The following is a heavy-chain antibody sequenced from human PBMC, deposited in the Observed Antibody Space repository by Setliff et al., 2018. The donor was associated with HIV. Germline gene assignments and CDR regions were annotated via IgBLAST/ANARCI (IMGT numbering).Heavy chain of an antibody. D-gene: IGHD3-10*01. J-gene: IGHJ4*02. CDR2: VSYDGTT. Sequence: SLTCTIFGDSISSSYYSWSWIRQSPGKGLHWIGTVSYDGTTYYNPTLDSRVSISVEASRIQFSLNLTSVTASDTAFYFCARHAFNGGWFGQVLLPYFDNLGRGILVTVSS. V-gene: IGHV4-39*01. CDR3: ARHAFNGGWFGQVLLPYFDN. CDR1: GDSISSSYYS.